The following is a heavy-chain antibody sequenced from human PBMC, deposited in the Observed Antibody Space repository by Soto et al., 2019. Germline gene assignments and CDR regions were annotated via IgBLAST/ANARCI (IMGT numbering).Heavy chain of an antibody. CDR1: GLTFSSYG. CDR2: IWYDGSNK. J-gene: IGHJ3*02. D-gene: IGHD2-15*01. V-gene: IGHV3-33*01. CDR3: ARDRGYCSGGRCYSVGDAFDI. Sequence: QVQLVESGGGVVQPGRSLRLSCAASGLTFSSYGMHWVRQAPGKGLEWVAVIWYDGSNKYYADSVKGRFTISRDNSKNTLYLRMNSLRAEETAVYYCARDRGYCSGGRCYSVGDAFDIWGQGRMVTVSS.